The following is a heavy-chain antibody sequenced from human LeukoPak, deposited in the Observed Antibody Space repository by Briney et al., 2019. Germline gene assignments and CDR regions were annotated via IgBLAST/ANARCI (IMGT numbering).Heavy chain of an antibody. D-gene: IGHD6-19*01. CDR2: INTNTGNP. V-gene: IGHV7-4-1*02. CDR3: ARGYASGWYAGFDY. CDR1: GYTFNSYA. J-gene: IGHJ4*02. Sequence: ASVKVSCKASGYTFNSYAMNWVRQAPGEGLEWMGWINTNTGNPTYAQGFTGRFVFSLDTSVSTAYLQISSLKAEDTAVYYCARGYASGWYAGFDYWGQGTLLTVSS.